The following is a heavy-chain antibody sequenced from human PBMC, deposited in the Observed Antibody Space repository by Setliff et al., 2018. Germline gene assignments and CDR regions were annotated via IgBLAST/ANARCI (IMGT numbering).Heavy chain of an antibody. CDR3: ATWAPIAAAGFDY. J-gene: IGHJ4*02. CDR2: ISYDGSNK. Sequence: GGSLRLSCAASGFTFSSYGMHWVRQAPGKGLEWVAVISYDGSNKYYADSVKGRFTISRDNSKNTLYLQMNSLRAEDTAVYYCATWAPIAAAGFDYWGQGTLVTVSS. D-gene: IGHD6-13*01. CDR1: GFTFSSYG. V-gene: IGHV3-30*03.